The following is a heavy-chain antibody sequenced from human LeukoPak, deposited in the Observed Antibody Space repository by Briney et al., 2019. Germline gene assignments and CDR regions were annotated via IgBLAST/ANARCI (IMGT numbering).Heavy chain of an antibody. D-gene: IGHD2-15*01. CDR2: INWNGGST. CDR1: GFTFDDYG. V-gene: IGHV3-20*04. Sequence: GGSLRLSCAASGFTFDDYGMSWVRQAPGKGLEWVSGINWNGGSTGYADSVKGRFTISRDNAKNSLYLQMNSLRAEDTALYYCARVNAAAKAYYYYYMDVWGKGTTVTVSS. J-gene: IGHJ6*03. CDR3: ARVNAAAKAYYYYYMDV.